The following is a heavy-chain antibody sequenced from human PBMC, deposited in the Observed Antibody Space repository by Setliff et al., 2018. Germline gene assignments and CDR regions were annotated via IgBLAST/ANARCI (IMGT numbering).Heavy chain of an antibody. CDR3: ARLAEQWLVRDAFDI. Sequence: GASVKVSCKASGYTFTSYSINWVRQATGQGLEWMGWMNPNSGNTGYAQKFQGRVTITRDTSASTAYMELSSLRSEDTAVYYCARLAEQWLVRDAFDIWGQGTMVTVSS. D-gene: IGHD6-19*01. CDR1: GYTFTSYS. J-gene: IGHJ3*02. V-gene: IGHV1-8*01. CDR2: MNPNSGNT.